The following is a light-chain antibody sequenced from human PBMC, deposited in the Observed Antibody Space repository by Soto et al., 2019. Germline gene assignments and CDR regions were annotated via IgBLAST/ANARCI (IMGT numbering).Light chain of an antibody. V-gene: IGKV3-11*01. CDR1: QSVSSY. CDR2: DAS. CDR3: QQRSNWRELT. Sequence: EIVLTQSPATLSLSPGERATLSCSASQSVSSYLAWYQQKPGQAPRLLIYDASNRATGIPARFSGSGSGTDFTLTISSLEPEDFAVHYCQQRSNWRELTFGGGTKVEIK. J-gene: IGKJ4*01.